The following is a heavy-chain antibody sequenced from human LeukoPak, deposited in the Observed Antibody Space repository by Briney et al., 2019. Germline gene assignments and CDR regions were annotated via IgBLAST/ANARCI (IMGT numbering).Heavy chain of an antibody. V-gene: IGHV3-43*02. D-gene: IGHD3-3*02. J-gene: IGHJ4*02. CDR3: AKELGKFDY. Sequence: GGSLRLSCVASGLNFDDSAMHWVRQAPGKGLEWVSLISADGGSTFSADSVKGRFSISRDNSKNSLYLQMNSLRSEDTAMYYCAKELGKFDYWGQGTLVAVSS. CDR2: ISADGGST. CDR1: GLNFDDSA.